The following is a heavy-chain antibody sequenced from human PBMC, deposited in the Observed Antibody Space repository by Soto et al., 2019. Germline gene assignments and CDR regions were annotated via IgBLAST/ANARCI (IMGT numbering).Heavy chain of an antibody. Sequence: SETLSLTCTVSGGSISSSSYYWGWIRQPPGKGLEWIGSIYYSGSTYYNPSLKSRVTISVDTSKNQFSLKLSSVTAADTAVYYCARNYCGGDCYTYNWFDPWGQGTLVTVSS. J-gene: IGHJ5*02. V-gene: IGHV4-39*01. CDR2: IYYSGST. CDR3: ARNYCGGDCYTYNWFDP. D-gene: IGHD2-21*02. CDR1: GGSISSSSYY.